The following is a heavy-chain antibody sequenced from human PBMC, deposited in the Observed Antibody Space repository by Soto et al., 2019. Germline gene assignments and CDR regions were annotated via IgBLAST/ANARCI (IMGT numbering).Heavy chain of an antibody. V-gene: IGHV4-34*01. CDR3: ARAKVVVPAYKYYYYYGMDV. J-gene: IGHJ6*02. CDR2: INHSGST. CDR1: GVSFSGYY. Sequence: SETLSLTCAVYGVSFSGYYWSWIRQPPGKGVKWIGEINHSGSTNYNPSLKSRVTISVDTSKNQFSLKLSSVTAADTAVYYCARAKVVVPAYKYYYYYGMDVWGQGTTVTVSS. D-gene: IGHD2-2*01.